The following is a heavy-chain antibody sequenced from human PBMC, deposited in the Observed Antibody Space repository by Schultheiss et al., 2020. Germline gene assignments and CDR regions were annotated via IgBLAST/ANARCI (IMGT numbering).Heavy chain of an antibody. CDR2: ISYDGTNN. CDR3: ARLSDDNDDYAF. D-gene: IGHD4-17*01. V-gene: IGHV3-33*08. J-gene: IGHJ4*02. Sequence: GGSLRLSCAASGFRFSAYGMHWVRQAPGKGLEWVATISYDGTNNFYGDSVKGRFTISRDNSKNTLYLQMNSLRDEDTAVYYCARLSDDNDDYAFWGQGTLVTVSS. CDR1: GFRFSAYG.